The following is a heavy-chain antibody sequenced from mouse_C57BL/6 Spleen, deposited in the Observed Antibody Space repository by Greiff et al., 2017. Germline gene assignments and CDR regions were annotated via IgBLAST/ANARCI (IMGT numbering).Heavy chain of an antibody. CDR3: ARVGDGYYGFAY. D-gene: IGHD2-3*01. Sequence: VKLQQPGAELVMPGASVKLSCKASGYTFTSYWMHWVKQRPGQGLEWIGEIDPSDSYTNYNQKFKGKSTLTVDKSSSTAYMQLSSLTSEDSAVYYCARVGDGYYGFAYWGQGTLVTVSA. CDR2: IDPSDSYT. V-gene: IGHV1-69*01. J-gene: IGHJ3*01. CDR1: GYTFTSYW.